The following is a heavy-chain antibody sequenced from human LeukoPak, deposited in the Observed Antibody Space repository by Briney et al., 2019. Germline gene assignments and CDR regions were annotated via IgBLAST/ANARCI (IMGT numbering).Heavy chain of an antibody. V-gene: IGHV4-39*01. CDR3: ARQDTISLWFDP. J-gene: IGHJ5*02. D-gene: IGHD3-9*01. CDR2: IYYSGST. Sequence: SATLSLTCTVSGGSISSSSYSWGWIRQPPGKGLEWIGSIYYSGSTYYNPSLKSRVTISVDTSKNQFSLKLSSVTAADTAVYYCARQDTISLWFDPWGQGTLVTVSS. CDR1: GGSISSSSYS.